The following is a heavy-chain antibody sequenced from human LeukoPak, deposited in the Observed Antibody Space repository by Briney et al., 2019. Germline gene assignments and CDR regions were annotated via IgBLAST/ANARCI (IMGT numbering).Heavy chain of an antibody. V-gene: IGHV1-2*02. CDR2: INPNSGGT. CDR1: GYTFTGYY. CDR3: ARGYYYGSGSYYPYYYYYGMDV. Sequence: ASVKVSCKASGYTFTGYYMHGVRQAPGQGLEGMGWINPNSGGTKYAQKFQGRVTMTRDTSISTAYIELRRLRSDDSAVYYCARGYYYGSGSYYPYYYYYGMDVWGQGTTVTVSS. D-gene: IGHD3-10*01. J-gene: IGHJ6*02.